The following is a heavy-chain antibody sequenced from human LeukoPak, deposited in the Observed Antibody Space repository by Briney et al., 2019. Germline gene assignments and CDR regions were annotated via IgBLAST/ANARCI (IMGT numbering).Heavy chain of an antibody. D-gene: IGHD3-22*01. CDR1: GGSISSYY. J-gene: IGHJ4*02. V-gene: IGHV4-59*01. Sequence: SSETLSLTCTVSGGSISSYYWSWIRQPPGKGLEWIGYIYYSGSTNYNPSLKSRVTISVDTSKNQFSLMLSSVTAADTAVYYCARLYYDSSGYYYYFDYWGQGTLVTVSS. CDR2: IYYSGST. CDR3: ARLYYDSSGYYYYFDY.